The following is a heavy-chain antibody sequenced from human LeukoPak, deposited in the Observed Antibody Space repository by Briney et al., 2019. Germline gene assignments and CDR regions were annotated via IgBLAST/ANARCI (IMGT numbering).Heavy chain of an antibody. V-gene: IGHV3-30*02. CDR1: GFTFSSYG. D-gene: IGHD6-19*01. CDR3: AKDWSNSGWYFDY. Sequence: PGGSLRLSCAASGFTFSSYGMHWVRQAPGKGLEWMAFIRYDGSNKYYADSVKGRFTISRDNFKNTLYLQVNSLRAEDTAVYYCAKDWSNSGWYFDYWGQGTLVTVSS. CDR2: IRYDGSNK. J-gene: IGHJ4*02.